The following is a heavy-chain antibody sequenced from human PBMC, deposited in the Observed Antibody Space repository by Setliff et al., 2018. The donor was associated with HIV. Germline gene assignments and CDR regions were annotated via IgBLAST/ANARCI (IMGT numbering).Heavy chain of an antibody. CDR1: GGSISSYY. CDR3: ARDLGIAAAGNWFDP. D-gene: IGHD6-13*01. CDR2: IYTSGST. Sequence: PSETLSLTCTVSGGSISSYYWSWIRQPAGKGLEWIGRIYTSGSTNYNPSLKSRVTMSVDTSKNQFSLKPSSVTAADTAVYYCARDLGIAAAGNWFDPWGQGTLVTVSS. J-gene: IGHJ5*02. V-gene: IGHV4-4*07.